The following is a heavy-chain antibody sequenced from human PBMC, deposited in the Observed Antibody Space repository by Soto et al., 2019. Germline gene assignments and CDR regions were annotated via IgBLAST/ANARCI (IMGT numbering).Heavy chain of an antibody. CDR2: ISAYNGNT. CDR1: GYTFTSYG. D-gene: IGHD3-22*01. J-gene: IGHJ1*01. Sequence: ASVKVSCKASGYTFTSYGISWVRQAPGQGLEWMGWISAYNGNTNYAQKLQGRVTMTTDTSTSTAYMELRSLRSDDTAVYYCARDHYDSSGYGEPEYFQHWGQGTLVTVSS. V-gene: IGHV1-18*01. CDR3: ARDHYDSSGYGEPEYFQH.